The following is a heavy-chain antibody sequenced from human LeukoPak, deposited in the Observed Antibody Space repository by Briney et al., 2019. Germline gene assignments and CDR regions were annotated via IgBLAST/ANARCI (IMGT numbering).Heavy chain of an antibody. CDR3: ARDPLSLYYFDY. V-gene: IGHV3-30-3*01. CDR2: ISYDGSNK. J-gene: IGHJ4*02. CDR1: GFTFSSYA. Sequence: GRSLRLSCAASGFTFSSYAMHWVRQAPGKGPEWVAVISYDGSNKYYADSVKGRFTISRDNSKNTLYLQMNSLRAEDTAVYYCARDPLSLYYFDYWGQGTLVTVSS.